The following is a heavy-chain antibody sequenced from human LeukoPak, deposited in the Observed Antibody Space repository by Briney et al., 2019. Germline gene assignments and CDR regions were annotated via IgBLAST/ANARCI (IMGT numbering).Heavy chain of an antibody. Sequence: GGSLRLSCAASGFTFSSYGMHWVRQAPGKGLEWVAVISYDGSNKYYADSVKGRFTISRDNSKNTLYLQMNSLRAEDTAVYYCAKDFYDYGWGSYRSYFDYWGQGTLVTASS. CDR3: AKDFYDYGWGSYRSYFDY. CDR1: GFTFSSYG. V-gene: IGHV3-30*18. D-gene: IGHD3-16*02. CDR2: ISYDGSNK. J-gene: IGHJ4*02.